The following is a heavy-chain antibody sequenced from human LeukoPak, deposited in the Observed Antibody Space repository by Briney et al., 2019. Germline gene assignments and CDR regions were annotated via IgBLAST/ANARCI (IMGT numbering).Heavy chain of an antibody. J-gene: IGHJ4*02. CDR1: GGSISSYY. CDR2: VYYSGST. D-gene: IGHD3-22*01. V-gene: IGHV4-39*01. CDR3: ARHGSYYDSSGYFPFED. Sequence: PSETLSLTCTVSGGSISSYYWSWIRQPPGKGLEWIGSVYYSGSTHYNPSLKSRVTISVDTSKNQFSLKLSSVTAADTAVYYCARHGSYYDSSGYFPFEDWGQGTLVTVSP.